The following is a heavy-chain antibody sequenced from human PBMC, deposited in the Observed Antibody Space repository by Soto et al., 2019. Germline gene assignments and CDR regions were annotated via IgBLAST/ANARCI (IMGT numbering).Heavy chain of an antibody. J-gene: IGHJ5*02. CDR2: ISYDGSNK. Sequence: GGSLRLSCAASGFTFSSYAMHWVRQAPGKGLEWVAVISYDGSNKYYADSVKGRFTISRDNSKNTLYLQMNSLRAEDTAVYYCARDQWIDYDILTGYYIPNWFDPWGQGTLVTVSS. D-gene: IGHD3-9*01. CDR3: ARDQWIDYDILTGYYIPNWFDP. CDR1: GFTFSSYA. V-gene: IGHV3-30-3*01.